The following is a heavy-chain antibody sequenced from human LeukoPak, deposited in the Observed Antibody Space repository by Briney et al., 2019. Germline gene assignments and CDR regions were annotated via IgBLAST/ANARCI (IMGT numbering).Heavy chain of an antibody. CDR2: ISYDGSNK. D-gene: IGHD3-16*01. Sequence: PGGSLRLSCAASGFTFSSYGMYWVRQAPGKGLEWVAVISYDGSNKYYADSVKGRFTISRDNSKNTLYLQMNSLRAEDTAVYYCARRGSSSDAFDMWGQGTMVTVSS. CDR3: ARRGSSSDAFDM. CDR1: GFTFSSYG. V-gene: IGHV3-30*03. J-gene: IGHJ3*02.